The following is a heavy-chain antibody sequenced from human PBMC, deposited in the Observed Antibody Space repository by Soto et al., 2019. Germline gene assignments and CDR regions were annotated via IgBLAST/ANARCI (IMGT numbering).Heavy chain of an antibody. Sequence: PGGSLRLSCAASGFTFSSYGMHWVRQAPGKGLEWVAVISYDGSNKYYADSVKGRFTISRDNSKNTLYLQMNSLRAEDTAVYYCAKDLSLFCYYYGSGNSYGMDVWGQGTTVTVSS. D-gene: IGHD3-10*01. J-gene: IGHJ6*02. CDR3: AKDLSLFCYYYGSGNSYGMDV. CDR2: ISYDGSNK. V-gene: IGHV3-30*18. CDR1: GFTFSSYG.